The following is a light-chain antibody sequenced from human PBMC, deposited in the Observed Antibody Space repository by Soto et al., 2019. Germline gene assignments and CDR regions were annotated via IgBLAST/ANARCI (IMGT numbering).Light chain of an antibody. V-gene: IGKV1-9*01. Sequence: IQLTKSPSSLSASVGDRVTISCRASQGNNTFVAWYQQKSGKAPKLLIFAASTLQSGVPSRFSGSGSGTDFTLTISSLQPEDFATYYCQQLTDRRFTFGQGTKVDIK. J-gene: IGKJ2*01. CDR2: AAS. CDR1: QGNNTF. CDR3: QQLTDRRFT.